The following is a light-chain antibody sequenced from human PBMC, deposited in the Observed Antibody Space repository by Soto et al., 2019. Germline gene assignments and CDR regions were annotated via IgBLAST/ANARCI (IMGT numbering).Light chain of an antibody. CDR3: SSYAGSTTFYV. CDR1: TSDVGTFGL. J-gene: IGLJ1*01. Sequence: QSVLTQPASVSGSPGQSITISCSGTTSDVGTFGLVSWFQQHPGKAPKLMIYEGSKRPAGVSKRFSGSKSGGTASLTISGLQAEDEADYYCSSYAGSTTFYVFGTGTKVTVL. V-gene: IGLV2-23*01. CDR2: EGS.